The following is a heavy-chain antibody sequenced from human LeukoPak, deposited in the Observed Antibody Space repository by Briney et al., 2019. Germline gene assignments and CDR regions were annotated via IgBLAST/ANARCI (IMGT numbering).Heavy chain of an antibody. CDR2: IYYSGST. Sequence: SETLSLTCTVSGGSISRYYWSWIRQPPGKGLEWIGYIYYSGSTNYNPSLKSRVTISVDTSKNQFSLKLSSVTAADTAVYYCARFSATVTSPFDYWGQGTLVTVSS. J-gene: IGHJ4*02. D-gene: IGHD4-17*01. V-gene: IGHV4-59*01. CDR3: ARFSATVTSPFDY. CDR1: GGSISRYY.